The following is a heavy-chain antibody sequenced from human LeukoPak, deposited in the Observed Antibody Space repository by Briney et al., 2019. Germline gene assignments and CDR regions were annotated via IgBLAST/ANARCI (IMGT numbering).Heavy chain of an antibody. Sequence: GVSLRLSCAAYGFTFDYFPMQWDRQAPGKGREWVSLISWDGASTYHADSGKGRFTIATYTSKNYLYLQMNSLRAEDTALYYCAKDKAVAGTSGYYYYGMDVWGKGATVTVPS. D-gene: IGHD6-19*01. J-gene: IGHJ6*04. CDR1: GFTFDYFP. V-gene: IGHV3-43D*04. CDR2: ISWDGAST. CDR3: AKDKAVAGTSGYYYYGMDV.